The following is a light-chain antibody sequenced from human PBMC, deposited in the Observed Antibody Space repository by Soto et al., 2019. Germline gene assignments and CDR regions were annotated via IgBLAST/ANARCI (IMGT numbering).Light chain of an antibody. CDR1: NCNIGNNY. V-gene: IGLV1-51*01. CDR2: DNN. Sequence: QSVLTQPPSVSAAPGQKVTISCSGSNCNIGNNYVSWYQHLPGTAPKLLIYDNNKRPSGIPDRFSGTKSGTSATLGIAALQTGDEAHYYCATWDSSLIAGVFGGGTKVTVL. CDR3: ATWDSSLIAGV. J-gene: IGLJ2*01.